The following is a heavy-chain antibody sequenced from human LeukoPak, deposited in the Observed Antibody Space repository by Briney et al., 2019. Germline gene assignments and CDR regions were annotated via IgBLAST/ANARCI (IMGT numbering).Heavy chain of an antibody. D-gene: IGHD5-24*01. V-gene: IGHV3-66*02. CDR3: AREGGDGYNYVRSGFDY. CDR1: GFTVSSNY. J-gene: IGHJ4*02. CDR2: IYSGGST. Sequence: GGSLRLSCAASGFTVSSNYMSWVRQAPGKGLEWVSVIYSGGSTYYADSVKGRFTISRDNSKNTLYLQMNSLRAEDTAVYYCAREGGDGYNYVRSGFDYWGQGTLVTVSS.